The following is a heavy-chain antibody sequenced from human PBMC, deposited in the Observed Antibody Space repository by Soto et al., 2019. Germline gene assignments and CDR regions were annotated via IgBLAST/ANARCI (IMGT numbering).Heavy chain of an antibody. CDR2: IYWDDDK. D-gene: IGHD3-3*01. CDR3: AHRMGKYGFWNGGYFDY. V-gene: IGHV2-5*02. CDR1: GFSLSTTGVG. J-gene: IGHJ4*02. Sequence: SGPTLVNPTQTLTLACTFSGFSLSTTGVGVGWIRQPPGKALEWLAVIYWDDDKRYSPSLKSRLTITKDTSKNQVVLTVTNMDPVDTATYYCAHRMGKYGFWNGGYFDYWGQGSLVTVSS.